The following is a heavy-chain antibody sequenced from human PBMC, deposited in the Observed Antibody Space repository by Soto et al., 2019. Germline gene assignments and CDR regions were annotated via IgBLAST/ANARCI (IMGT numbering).Heavy chain of an antibody. J-gene: IGHJ3*01. CDR1: GYSFDSYD. CDR2: IGSGDT. V-gene: IGHV1-18*03. Sequence: QVQLVQSGATQEKPGASVKVSCEAFGYSFDSYDYSWVRQAPGQGLEWMGRIGSGDTNYAQKLQGRVTLTTYTSTNTAYMELRSLRSDDLALYYCARENDPYGFDLWGQGTMVTVSS. CDR3: ARENDPYGFDL.